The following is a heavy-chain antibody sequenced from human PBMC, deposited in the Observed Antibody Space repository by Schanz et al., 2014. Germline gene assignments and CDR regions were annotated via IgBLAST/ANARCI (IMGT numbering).Heavy chain of an antibody. CDR2: IMPLRGIG. CDR1: GYTFSSYG. V-gene: IGHV1-69*04. D-gene: IGHD6-19*01. J-gene: IGHJ6*02. Sequence: QVQLVQSGAEVRKPGASVKVSCKASGYTFSSYGLSWVRQVPGQGLEWLGRIMPLRGIGNNAWKFQDRLTITADKSMNITYMELSSLGTEDTAVYYCTRLRRADPNGFDVWGQGTTVTVS. CDR3: TRLRRADPNGFDV.